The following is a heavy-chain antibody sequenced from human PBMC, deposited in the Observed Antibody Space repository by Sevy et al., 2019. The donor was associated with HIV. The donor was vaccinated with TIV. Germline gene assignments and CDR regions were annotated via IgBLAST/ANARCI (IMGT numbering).Heavy chain of an antibody. CDR2: IRSKPNNYAT. J-gene: IGHJ4*02. CDR1: GFTFSGSA. D-gene: IGHD5-18*01. CDR3: TCGYGRFDY. V-gene: IGHV3-73*01. Sequence: GGSLRLSCAASGFTFSGSAFHWVRQSSGNGLEWLGRIRSKPNNYATAYIPSLKGRFAITRDDSKNMTYLQLNSLKTEDTAVYYCTCGYGRFDYWGQGTLVTVSS.